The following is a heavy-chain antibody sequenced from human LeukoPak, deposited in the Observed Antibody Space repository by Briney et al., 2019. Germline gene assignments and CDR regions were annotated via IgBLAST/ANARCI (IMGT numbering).Heavy chain of an antibody. D-gene: IGHD1-26*01. CDR3: AKDRIVGARLDYFDY. CDR2: ISGSGGST. CDR1: GFTFSSYA. Sequence: GGSLRLSCAASGFTFSSYAMSWVRQAPGKGLEWVSAISGSGGSTYYADSVKGWFTISRDNSKNTLYLQMNSLRAEDTAVYYCAKDRIVGARLDYFDYWGQGTLVTVSS. J-gene: IGHJ4*02. V-gene: IGHV3-23*01.